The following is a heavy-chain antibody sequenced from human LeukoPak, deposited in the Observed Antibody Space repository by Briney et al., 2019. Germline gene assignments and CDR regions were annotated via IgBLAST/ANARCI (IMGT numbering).Heavy chain of an antibody. V-gene: IGHV3-30-3*01. D-gene: IGHD1-1*01. CDR3: ARDWYNSPLDY. CDR2: ISYDGSNK. J-gene: IGHJ4*02. Sequence: GRSLRLSCAASGFTFSSYAMTWVRQAPGKGLEWVAVISYDGSNKNYADSVKGRFTISKDNSKNTLYLQMNSLRAEDTAVYYCARDWYNSPLDYWGRGTLATVSS. CDR1: GFTFSSYA.